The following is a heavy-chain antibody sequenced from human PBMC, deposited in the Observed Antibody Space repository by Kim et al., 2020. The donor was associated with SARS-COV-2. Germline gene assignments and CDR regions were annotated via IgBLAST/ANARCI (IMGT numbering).Heavy chain of an antibody. CDR3: VRELRGGWFDY. CDR2: IIPSGDST. J-gene: IGHJ4*02. CDR1: GYTLNSYY. Sequence: ASVKVSCKASGYTLNSYYMHWVRQAPGQGLEWMGLIIPSGDSTNYAQKFQGRVTMTRDTSTSTVYMELSSLRSEDTAVYYCVRELRGGWFDYWGQGTLVSVSS. D-gene: IGHD6-19*01. V-gene: IGHV1-46*02.